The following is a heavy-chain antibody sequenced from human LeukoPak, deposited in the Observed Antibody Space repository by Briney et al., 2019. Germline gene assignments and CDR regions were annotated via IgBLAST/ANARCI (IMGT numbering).Heavy chain of an antibody. V-gene: IGHV1-69*13. J-gene: IGHJ4*02. D-gene: IGHD3-10*01. CDR2: IIPIFGTA. CDR3: ARDLVGSAISYSSGAWDY. CDR1: GGTFSSYA. Sequence: ASVKVSCKASGGTFSSYAISWVRQAPGQGLEWMGGIIPIFGTADYAQKFRGRVTITADESTSTAYMELSSLRPEDTAVYYCARDLVGSAISYSSGAWDYWGQGTLVTVSS.